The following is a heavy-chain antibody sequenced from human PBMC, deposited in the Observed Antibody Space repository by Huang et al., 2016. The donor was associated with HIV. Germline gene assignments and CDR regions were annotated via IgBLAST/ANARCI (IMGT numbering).Heavy chain of an antibody. V-gene: IGHV5-51*01. CDR2: IYPGDPDT. J-gene: IGHJ6*02. D-gene: IGHD1-26*01. CDR1: GYSFTSYG. CDR3: ARYSGSNNSGMDV. Sequence: EVQLVQSGAEVKKPGESLKISCKGSGYSFTSYGIAWVRQMPGKGLEWMGIIYPGDPDTRYSPSFQGQVTSSADKSINTAYLQWSSLKASDTAMYYCARYSGSNNSGMDVWGQGTTVTVSS.